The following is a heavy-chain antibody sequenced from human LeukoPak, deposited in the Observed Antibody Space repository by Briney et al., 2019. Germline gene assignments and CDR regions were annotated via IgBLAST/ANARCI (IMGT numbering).Heavy chain of an antibody. V-gene: IGHV3-23*01. D-gene: IGHD2-15*01. J-gene: IGHJ4*02. CDR3: ANSRCGGSCYSPCY. CDR1: GFTFSNAW. CDR2: ISGSGGST. Sequence: QPGGSLRLSCAASGFTFSNAWMSWVRQAPGKGLEWVSVISGSGGSTYYADSVKGRFTISRDNSKNTLYLQMNSLRAEDTAVYYCANSRCGGSCYSPCYWGQGTLVTVSS.